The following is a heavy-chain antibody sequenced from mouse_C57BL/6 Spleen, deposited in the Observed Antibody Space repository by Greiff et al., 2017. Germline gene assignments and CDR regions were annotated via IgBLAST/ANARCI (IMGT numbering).Heavy chain of an antibody. Sequence: VKLMESGAELVKPGASVKISCKASGYAFSSYWMNWVKQRPGKGLEWIGQIYPGDGDTNYNGKFKGKATLTADKSSSTAYMQLSSLTSEDSAVYFCARRNDVYFDYWGQGTTLTVSS. CDR1: GYAFSSYW. J-gene: IGHJ2*01. V-gene: IGHV1-80*01. CDR2: IYPGDGDT. D-gene: IGHD2-14*01. CDR3: ARRNDVYFDY.